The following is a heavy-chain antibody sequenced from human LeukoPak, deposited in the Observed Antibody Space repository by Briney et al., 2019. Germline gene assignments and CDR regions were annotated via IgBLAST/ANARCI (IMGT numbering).Heavy chain of an antibody. V-gene: IGHV4-34*01. CDR2: INHSGST. CDR3: ARGRPATAISYPFDY. J-gene: IGHJ4*02. CDR1: GGSFSGYY. D-gene: IGHD2-2*02. Sequence: SETLSLTCAVYGGSFSGYYWSWIRQPPGKGLQWIGEINHSGSTNYNPSLKSRVTISVDTSKNQFSLKLSSVTAADTAVYYCARGRPATAISYPFDYWGQGTLVTVSS.